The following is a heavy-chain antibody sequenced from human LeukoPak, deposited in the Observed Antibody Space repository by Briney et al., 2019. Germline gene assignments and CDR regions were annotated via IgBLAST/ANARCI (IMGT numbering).Heavy chain of an antibody. CDR3: ARLSGSYRYCDY. V-gene: IGHV3-64*01. CDR2: IGSNGGST. CDR1: GFTFSSYA. Sequence: GGSLRLSCAASGFTFSSYAMYWVRQAPGKGLEYVSAIGSNGGSTYYANSVKGRFTISRDNSKNTLYLQMGSLRAEDMPVYYCARLSGSYRYCDYWGQGTLVTVSS. D-gene: IGHD3-16*02. J-gene: IGHJ4*02.